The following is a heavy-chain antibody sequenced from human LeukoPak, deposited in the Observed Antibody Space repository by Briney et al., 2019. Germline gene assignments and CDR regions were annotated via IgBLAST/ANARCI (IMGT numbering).Heavy chain of an antibody. J-gene: IGHJ3*02. CDR3: AKDIGITMVRGVILGAFDI. CDR1: GFTFDDYA. CDR2: ISWNSGSI. V-gene: IGHV3-9*01. Sequence: PGGSLRLSCAASGFTFDDYAMHWVRQAPGKGLEWVSGISWNSGSIVYADSVKGRFTISRDNAKNSLYLQMNSLRAEDTALYYCAKDIGITMVRGVILGAFDIWGQGTMVTVSS. D-gene: IGHD3-10*01.